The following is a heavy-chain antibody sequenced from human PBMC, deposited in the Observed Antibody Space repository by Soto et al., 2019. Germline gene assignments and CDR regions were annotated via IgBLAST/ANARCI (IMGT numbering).Heavy chain of an antibody. J-gene: IGHJ6*02. V-gene: IGHV1-2*04. CDR2: INPTSGDT. CDR3: ARVGGSSELNYGMDV. Sequence: ASVKVSCKASRITFSDYFIHWVRQAPGQGLEWMGWINPTSGDTDYAQKFQGWVTMTRDTSISTAYMELTRLRSDDTAVYFCARVGGSSELNYGMDVWGQGTTVTVSS. CDR1: RITFSDYF. D-gene: IGHD1-7*01.